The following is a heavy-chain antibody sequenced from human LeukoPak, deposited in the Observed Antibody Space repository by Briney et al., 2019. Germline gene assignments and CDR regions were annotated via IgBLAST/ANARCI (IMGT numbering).Heavy chain of an antibody. J-gene: IGHJ4*02. CDR2: IYSGTNT. Sequence: GGSLRLSCAASGFTVTSNYMSWVRQPLGKGLEWVSVIYSGTNTYYADSVKGRFTISRDNSKNTLYLQMNSLRVEDTAVYYCARESSGSYFFYWGQGTLVTVSS. D-gene: IGHD1-26*01. CDR1: GFTVTSNY. CDR3: ARESSGSYFFY. V-gene: IGHV3-66*01.